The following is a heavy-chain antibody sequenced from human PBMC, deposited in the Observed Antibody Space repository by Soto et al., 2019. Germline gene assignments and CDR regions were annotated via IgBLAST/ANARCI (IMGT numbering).Heavy chain of an antibody. Sequence: GGSLRLSCEGSGFTFSDYYMSWIRQAPGRGLEWISYSSNSGTFTRYSDSVKGRFSISRDNTKNFLYLQMNSLRAEDTAVYYCARSGDNYNVLDYWGQGTPVTVSS. V-gene: IGHV3-11*06. D-gene: IGHD3-10*02. CDR3: ARSGDNYNVLDY. CDR1: GFTFSDYY. CDR2: SSNSGTFT. J-gene: IGHJ4*02.